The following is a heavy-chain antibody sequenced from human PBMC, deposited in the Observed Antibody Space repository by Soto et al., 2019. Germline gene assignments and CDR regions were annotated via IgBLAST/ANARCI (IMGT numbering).Heavy chain of an antibody. CDR3: AHNDDYANESFRN. J-gene: IGHJ1*01. Sequence: SGPTLVKPTQTLTLTCTYSGFSINSAAVGVGWVRQPPGKALEWLALIYGDDDQRYTPSLKGRLTITQDTSKNQVFLRITNLDPVDTASYYCAHNDDYANESFRNWGQGTLVIVSS. V-gene: IGHV2-5*02. D-gene: IGHD4-17*01. CDR1: GFSINSAAVG. CDR2: IYGDDDQ.